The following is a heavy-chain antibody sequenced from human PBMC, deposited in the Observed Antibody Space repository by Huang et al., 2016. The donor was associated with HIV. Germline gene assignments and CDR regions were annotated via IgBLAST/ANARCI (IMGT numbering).Heavy chain of an antibody. J-gene: IGHJ4*02. Sequence: EVHLLESGGGLVQPGGSLRLSCAASGFRFSSSAMGWVRQAPGRGLEGVSTVSNSASSRHYSDSVGGRFTISRDNSKDTLYLQMNSLRAEDTALYYCAKDLVTYDSSGSVWGQGTLVTVSS. CDR1: GFRFSSSA. CDR3: AKDLVTYDSSGSV. CDR2: VSNSASSR. V-gene: IGHV3-23*01. D-gene: IGHD3-22*01.